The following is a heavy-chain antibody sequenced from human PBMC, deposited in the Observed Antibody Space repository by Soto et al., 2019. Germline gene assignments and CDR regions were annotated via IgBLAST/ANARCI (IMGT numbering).Heavy chain of an antibody. J-gene: IGHJ3*02. D-gene: IGHD6-19*01. CDR1: GGSFSGYY. CDR2: INHSGST. Sequence: SETLSLTCAVYGGSFSGYYWSWIRQPPGKGLEWIGEINHSGSTNYNPSLKSRVTISVDTSKNRFSLKLSSVTAADTAVYYCARGQRNSSGWYAFDIWGQGTMVTVSS. V-gene: IGHV4-34*01. CDR3: ARGQRNSSGWYAFDI.